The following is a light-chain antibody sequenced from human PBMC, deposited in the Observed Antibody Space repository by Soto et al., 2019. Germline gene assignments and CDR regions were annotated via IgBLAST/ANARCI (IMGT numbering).Light chain of an antibody. CDR1: QNINNY. CDR2: DAS. CDR3: QQYENLPT. J-gene: IGKJ5*01. Sequence: DIQVTQSPSSRSASVGDRVNITCQASQNINNYLNWYQQKPGRAPKLLIYDASNLEAGVPSRFRGSGSGTDFTFTISRLQPEDIATYYCQQYENLPTFGQGTRLEIK. V-gene: IGKV1-33*01.